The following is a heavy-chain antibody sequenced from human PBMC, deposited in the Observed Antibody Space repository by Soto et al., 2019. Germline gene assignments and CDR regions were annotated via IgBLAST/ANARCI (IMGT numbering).Heavy chain of an antibody. CDR2: IKKDGNEK. CDR3: ARDADASGWYHYGMDI. J-gene: IGHJ6*02. D-gene: IGHD6-19*01. V-gene: IGHV3-7*01. CDR1: GFSLSPYW. Sequence: GSLRLSCAASGFSLSPYWMNWVRQAPGKGLEWVANIKKDGNEKYYVDSVKGRFFISRDNAKNSLYLQLNSLRAEDTAVYYCARDADASGWYHYGMDIWGQGTLVTVSS.